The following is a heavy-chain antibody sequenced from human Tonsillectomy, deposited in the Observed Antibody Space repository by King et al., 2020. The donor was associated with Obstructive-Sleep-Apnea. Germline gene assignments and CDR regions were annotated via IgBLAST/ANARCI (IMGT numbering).Heavy chain of an antibody. Sequence: VQLVESGGGLVQPGRSLRLSCAASGFTFSSYGMHWVRQAPGEGLEWVAVIWYDGSNKYYVDSVKGRFTISRDNSKNTLYLQMNSLRAEDTALYYCARAPGGLDAFDIWGQGTMVTVSS. V-gene: IGHV3-33*01. CDR1: GFTFSSYG. CDR2: IWYDGSNK. CDR3: ARAPGGLDAFDI. D-gene: IGHD1-26*01. J-gene: IGHJ3*02.